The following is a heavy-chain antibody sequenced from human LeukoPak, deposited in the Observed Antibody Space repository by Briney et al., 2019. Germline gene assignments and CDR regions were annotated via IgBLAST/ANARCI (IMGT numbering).Heavy chain of an antibody. CDR3: ARGGYSGYDWLDY. CDR1: GFTFSSYW. J-gene: IGHJ4*02. V-gene: IGHV3-74*01. D-gene: IGHD5-12*01. CDR2: INSDGSST. Sequence: GGSLRLSCAASGFTFSSYWMHWVRQAPGKGLVWVSRINSDGSSTSYADSVKGRFTISRDNAKNTLYLQMNSLRAEDTAVYYCARGGYSGYDWLDYWGQGTLVTVSS.